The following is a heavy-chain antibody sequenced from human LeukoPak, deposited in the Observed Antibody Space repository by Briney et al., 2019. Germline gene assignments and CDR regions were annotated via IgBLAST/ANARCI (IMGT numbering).Heavy chain of an antibody. CDR3: ARDLGESDYYYGMDV. D-gene: IGHD1-26*01. J-gene: IGHJ6*02. CDR2: ISSSSSYI. CDR1: GFTFSSYS. V-gene: IGHV3-21*01. Sequence: GGSLRLSCAASGFTFSSYSMNWVRQAPGKGLEWVSSISSSSSYIYYADSVKGRFTISRDNAKNSLYLQMNSLRAEDTAVYYCARDLGESDYYYGMDVWGQGTTVTVSS.